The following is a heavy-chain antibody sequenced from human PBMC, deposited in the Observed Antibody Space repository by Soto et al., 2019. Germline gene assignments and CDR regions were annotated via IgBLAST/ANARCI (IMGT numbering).Heavy chain of an antibody. D-gene: IGHD6-19*01. J-gene: IGHJ4*02. V-gene: IGHV3-7*01. Sequence: EVQLVESGGGLVQPGGSLRLSCAASGFTFGGNGLGWARRAPGKGLEWVANKKQDGSEKYYVDSVKGRFTISRDNAKNSLYLQMNSLRAEDTAVYYCARDKGSGWTRYWGQGTLVTVSS. CDR2: KKQDGSEK. CDR3: ARDKGSGWTRY. CDR1: GFTFGGNG.